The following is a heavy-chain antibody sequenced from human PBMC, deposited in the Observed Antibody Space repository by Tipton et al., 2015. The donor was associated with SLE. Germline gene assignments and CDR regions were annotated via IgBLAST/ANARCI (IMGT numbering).Heavy chain of an antibody. D-gene: IGHD6-13*01. Sequence: TLSLTCTVSGGSVSSHYWSLIRQPPGKGLAWIGSVYYSGNTYYNPSLKSRVTITVDTSKNQFSLKLSAVTAADTAVYYCARHGTSSSRPLSGYMDVWGKGTTVTVSS. J-gene: IGHJ6*03. CDR3: ARHGTSSSRPLSGYMDV. CDR2: VYYSGNT. CDR1: GGSVSSHY. V-gene: IGHV4-39*01.